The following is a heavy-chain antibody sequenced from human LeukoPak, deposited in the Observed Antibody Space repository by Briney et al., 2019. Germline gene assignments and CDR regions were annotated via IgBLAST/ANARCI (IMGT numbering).Heavy chain of an antibody. Sequence: GGSLRLSCAASGFTFSSYGMHWVRQAPGKGLEWVAVISFDGSSKDCAQSVKGRFTISRDNSKNTLYLQMNSLRVEDAAVYYCAKAADQYYYYYFYYMDVWGKGTTVTVSS. V-gene: IGHV3-30*18. CDR2: ISFDGSSK. D-gene: IGHD2-2*01. J-gene: IGHJ6*03. CDR1: GFTFSSYG. CDR3: AKAADQYYYYYFYYMDV.